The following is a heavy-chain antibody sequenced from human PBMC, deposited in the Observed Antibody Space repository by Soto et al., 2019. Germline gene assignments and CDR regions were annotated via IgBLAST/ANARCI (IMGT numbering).Heavy chain of an antibody. Sequence: ASVKVSCKASGGTFSSYTISWVRQAPGQGLEWMGRIIPILGIANYAQKFQGRVTITADKSTSTAYMELSSLRSEDTAVYYCARVELAYNXFDPWGQGTLVTVSS. CDR1: GGTFSSYT. J-gene: IGHJ5*02. D-gene: IGHD3-10*01. CDR3: ARVELAYNXFDP. CDR2: IIPILGIA. V-gene: IGHV1-69*02.